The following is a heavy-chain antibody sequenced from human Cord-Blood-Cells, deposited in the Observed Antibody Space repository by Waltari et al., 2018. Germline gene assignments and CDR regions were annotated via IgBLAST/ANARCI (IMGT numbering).Heavy chain of an antibody. CDR2: IYYSGGT. CDR3: ARLPSTGRFDY. CDR1: GGSISLIRYS. Sequence: QLQLQESGPGLVKPSETMSLTCPVSGGSISLIRYSWGWIRTPPWKGLAWIGSIYYSGGTYYNPSLKSRVTISVDTSKNQVSLKLSSVTAADTAVYYCARLPSTGRFDYWGQGTLFTVSS. V-gene: IGHV4-39*01. J-gene: IGHJ4*02. D-gene: IGHD1-1*01.